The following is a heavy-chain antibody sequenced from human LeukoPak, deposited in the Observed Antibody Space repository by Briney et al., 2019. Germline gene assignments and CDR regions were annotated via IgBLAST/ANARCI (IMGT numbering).Heavy chain of an antibody. J-gene: IGHJ5*02. CDR3: ARDRYYDFWSGYYGGWWFDP. Sequence: PRGSLRLSCAASGFTFSSYAMHWVRQAPGKGLEWVAVISYDGSNKYYADSVKGRFTISRDNSKNTLYLQMNSLRAEDTAVYYCARDRYYDFWSGYYGGWWFDPWGQGTLVTVSS. CDR2: ISYDGSNK. V-gene: IGHV3-30-3*01. CDR1: GFTFSSYA. D-gene: IGHD3-3*01.